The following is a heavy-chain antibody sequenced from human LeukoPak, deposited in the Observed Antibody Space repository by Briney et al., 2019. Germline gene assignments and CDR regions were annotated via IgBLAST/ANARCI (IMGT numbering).Heavy chain of an antibody. CDR3: AKGGYEYDSSGHNYFDY. J-gene: IGHJ4*02. V-gene: IGHV3-11*04. CDR1: RFTFSDYY. Sequence: GGSLRLSCAASRFTFSDYYISWIRQAPGKGLEWVSSISSRGSTTYYADSVKGRFTISRDNAKNSLYLQMNSLRVEDTAVYYCAKGGYEYDSSGHNYFDYWGQGTLVTVSS. CDR2: ISSRGSTT. D-gene: IGHD3-22*01.